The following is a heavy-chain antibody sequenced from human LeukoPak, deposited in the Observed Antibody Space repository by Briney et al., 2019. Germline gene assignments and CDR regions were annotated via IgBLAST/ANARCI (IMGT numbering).Heavy chain of an antibody. Sequence: KPSETLSLTCAVYGGSFSGYYWSWIRQPPGKGLEWIGEINHSGSTNYNPSLKSRVTISVDTSKNQFSLKLSSVTAADTAAYYCARGGDIVVVVAATGAFDIWGQGTMVTVSS. J-gene: IGHJ3*02. V-gene: IGHV4-34*01. CDR3: ARGGDIVVVVAATGAFDI. CDR2: INHSGST. D-gene: IGHD2-15*01. CDR1: GGSFSGYY.